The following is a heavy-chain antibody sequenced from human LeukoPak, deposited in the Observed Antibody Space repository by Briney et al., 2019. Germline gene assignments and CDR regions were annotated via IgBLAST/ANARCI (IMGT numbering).Heavy chain of an antibody. CDR1: GFTFSNAW. D-gene: IGHD6-13*01. J-gene: IGHJ4*02. V-gene: IGHV3-15*01. Sequence: PGGSLRLSCAASGFTFSNAWMSWVRQAPGKGLEWVGRIKSKTDDGTTEYAAPVKGRFTISRDDSKNTLYLEMNSLKTEDTAVYYCARDMYSGSWQFDYWGQGTLVTVSS. CDR3: ARDMYSGSWQFDY. CDR2: IKSKTDDGTT.